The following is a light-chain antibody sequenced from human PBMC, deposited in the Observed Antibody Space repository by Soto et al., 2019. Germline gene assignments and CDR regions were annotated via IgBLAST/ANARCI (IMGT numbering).Light chain of an antibody. CDR3: QQRANWPPVT. Sequence: EIVLTQSPATLFLSPGERATLSCRASQSVGSYLTWYQQKPGQAPRLLIYDASNSDTGIPARFSGSGSGTDFTLTISSLEPKDFAVYYFQQRANWPPVTFGQGTRLEIK. J-gene: IGKJ5*01. V-gene: IGKV3-11*01. CDR2: DAS. CDR1: QSVGSY.